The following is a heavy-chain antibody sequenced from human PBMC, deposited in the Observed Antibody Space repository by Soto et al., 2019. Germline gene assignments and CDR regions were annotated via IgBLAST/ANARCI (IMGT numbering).Heavy chain of an antibody. CDR3: AKDIAAPYSN. D-gene: IGHD6-13*01. CDR1: RFTFKNYG. Sequence: QVQLVESGGGVVQPGGFLRLSCAASRFTFKNYGMHWVRQAPGKGLEWVAVISYDGSSKYYADSVKGRFTISRDNSNNTLYLQMNSLRVEDTAAYYCAKDIAAPYSNWGQGTLVTVSS. CDR2: ISYDGSSK. V-gene: IGHV3-30*18. J-gene: IGHJ4*02.